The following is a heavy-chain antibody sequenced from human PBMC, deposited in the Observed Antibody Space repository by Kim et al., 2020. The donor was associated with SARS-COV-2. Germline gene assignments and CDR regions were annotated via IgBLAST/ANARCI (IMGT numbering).Heavy chain of an antibody. CDR1: GASITSNYY. V-gene: IGHV4-38-2*02. D-gene: IGHD3-3*01. CDR3: AREFFGTGVGA. Sequence: SETLSLTCTVSGASITSNYYWGWIRQPPGKGLEWIGCMYHRGTTYYNPSLRSRASISVDTSKNQFSLRLSSVTAADTAIYFCAREFFGTGVGAWGRGTTVIVSS. J-gene: IGHJ6*02. CDR2: MYHRGTT.